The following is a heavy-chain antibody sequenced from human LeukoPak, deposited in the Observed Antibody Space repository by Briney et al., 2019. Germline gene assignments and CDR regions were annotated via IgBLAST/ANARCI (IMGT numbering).Heavy chain of an antibody. J-gene: IGHJ5*02. Sequence: SETLSLTCTVSGGSISSGDYYWSWIRQPPGKGLEWIGYIYYSGGTYYNPSLKSRVTISVDTSKNQFSLKLSSVTAADTAVYYCARVGDSSGYDYPNWFDPWGQGTLVTVSS. V-gene: IGHV4-30-4*01. CDR1: GGSISSGDYY. D-gene: IGHD5-12*01. CDR2: IYYSGGT. CDR3: ARVGDSSGYDYPNWFDP.